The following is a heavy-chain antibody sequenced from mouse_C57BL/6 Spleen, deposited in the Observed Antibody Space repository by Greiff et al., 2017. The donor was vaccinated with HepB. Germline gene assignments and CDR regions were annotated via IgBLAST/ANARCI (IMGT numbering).Heavy chain of an antibody. V-gene: IGHV1-81*01. J-gene: IGHJ4*01. CDR2: IYPRSGNT. D-gene: IGHD2-5*01. Sequence: QVQLKQSGAELARPGASVKLSCKASGYTFTSYGISWVKQRTGQGLEWIGEIYPRSGNTYYNEKFKGKATLTADKSSSTAYMELRSLTSEDSAVYFCARHSNYGAMDYWGQGTSVTVSS. CDR1: GYTFTSYG. CDR3: ARHSNYGAMDY.